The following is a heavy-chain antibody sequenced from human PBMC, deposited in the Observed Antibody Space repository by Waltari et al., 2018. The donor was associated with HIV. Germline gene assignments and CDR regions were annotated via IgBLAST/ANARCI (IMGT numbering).Heavy chain of an antibody. CDR3: AIVIEGYCSGGTCPAYYYAMDV. CDR1: GHTFTSHY. J-gene: IGHJ6*02. CDR2: LATNSGDT. V-gene: IGHV1-2*02. Sequence: QVHLEQSGAEVKKPGASVKVSCNADGHTFTSHYVHGVRQAPGQGLEWMGCLATNSGDTNYPLKFQGKVTMTRYTSSSTAYLGLSVLISDDTAVYYGAIVIEGYCSGGTCPAYYYAMDVWGQGTTVTVSS. D-gene: IGHD2-15*01.